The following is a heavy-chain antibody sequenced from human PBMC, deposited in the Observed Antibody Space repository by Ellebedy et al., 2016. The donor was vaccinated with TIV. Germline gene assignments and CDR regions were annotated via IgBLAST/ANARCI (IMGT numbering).Heavy chain of an antibody. J-gene: IGHJ4*02. CDR1: GFTFSSYW. CDR3: AKHVVGSRCVDW. Sequence: PGGSLRLSCVASGFTFSSYWMSWVRQAPGKGLEWVADLNEDGNEKYYVDSVKGRFTISRDNAKNSLFLQMNSLRAEDTAVYYCAKHVVGSRCVDWWGQGTLVSVSS. V-gene: IGHV3-7*01. D-gene: IGHD1-26*01. CDR2: LNEDGNEK.